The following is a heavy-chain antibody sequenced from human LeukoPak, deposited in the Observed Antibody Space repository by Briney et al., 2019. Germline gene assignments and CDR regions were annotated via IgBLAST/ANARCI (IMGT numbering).Heavy chain of an antibody. CDR1: GGSISSYY. CDR3: ARGRWELNY. J-gene: IGHJ4*02. V-gene: IGHV4-59*01. CDR2: IYYSGST. Sequence: SETLSLTCTVSGGSISSYYWSWIRQPPGKGLEWIGCIYYSGSTNYNPSLRSRVTISVDTSKNQFSLKLSSVTAADTAVYYCARGRWELNYWGQGTLVTVSS. D-gene: IGHD1-26*01.